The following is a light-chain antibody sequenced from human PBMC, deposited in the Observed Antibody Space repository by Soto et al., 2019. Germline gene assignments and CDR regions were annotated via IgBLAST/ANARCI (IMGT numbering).Light chain of an antibody. J-gene: IGKJ1*01. CDR3: KQYGSXPKT. CDR1: QSVSSSS. CDR2: CAS. Sequence: EIVLTQSPGTLSLSPGEIATLSCRASQSVSSSSLSWYQQKPGQDPRILIYCASSSATRIPDRFSGSGSGTDFTLTISRLEPEDFAVYYCKQYGSXPKTCGQGTKV. V-gene: IGKV3-20*01.